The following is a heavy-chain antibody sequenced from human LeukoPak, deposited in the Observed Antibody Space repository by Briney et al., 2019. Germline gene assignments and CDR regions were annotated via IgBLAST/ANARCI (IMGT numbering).Heavy chain of an antibody. Sequence: GGSLRLSCVASGFTFNNYGMIWVRRAPGKGLEWVAGINAGGSHSYYADSVNGRFTSSRDNSKNTLYLQMNSLRAEDTAVYYCAKDFIRYYDILTGYYLEYYFDYWGQGTLVTVSS. V-gene: IGHV3-23*01. CDR2: INAGGSHS. CDR1: GFTFNNYG. D-gene: IGHD3-9*01. CDR3: AKDFIRYYDILTGYYLEYYFDY. J-gene: IGHJ4*02.